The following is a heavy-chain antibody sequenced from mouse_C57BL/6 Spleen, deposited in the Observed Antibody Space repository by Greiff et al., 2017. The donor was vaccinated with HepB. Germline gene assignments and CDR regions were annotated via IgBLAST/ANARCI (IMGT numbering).Heavy chain of an antibody. Sequence: VKLQESGAELVKPGASVKISCKASGYAFSSYWMNWVKQRPGKGLEWIGQIYPGDGDTNYNGKFKGKATLTADKSSSTAYMQLSSLTSEDSAVYFCARSPYYYGSSYFDYWGQGTTLTVSS. CDR3: ARSPYYYGSSYFDY. CDR1: GYAFSSYW. CDR2: IYPGDGDT. D-gene: IGHD1-1*01. V-gene: IGHV1-80*01. J-gene: IGHJ2*01.